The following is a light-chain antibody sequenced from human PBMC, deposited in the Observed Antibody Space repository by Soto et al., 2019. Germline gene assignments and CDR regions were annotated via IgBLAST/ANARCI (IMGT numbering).Light chain of an antibody. V-gene: IGKV3-20*01. CDR1: QSVSSN. J-gene: IGKJ4*01. Sequence: EIVLTQSPATLSLSPGERATLSCRASQSVSSNLAWYQQKPGQAPRLLIYGASTRATGIPDRFSGSGSGPDFTLTITRLEPEDFAVYYCQQYAASPRTFGGGTKVDIK. CDR3: QQYAASPRT. CDR2: GAS.